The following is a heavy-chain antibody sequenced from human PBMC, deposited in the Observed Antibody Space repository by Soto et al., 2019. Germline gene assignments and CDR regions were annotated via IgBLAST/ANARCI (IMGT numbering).Heavy chain of an antibody. CDR1: GYTYTEYA. CDR2: INVGNGNA. J-gene: IGHJ4*02. V-gene: IGHV1-3*01. CDR3: TSSSERGY. Sequence: VQFVQSGAEVKKPGASVKLSCKTSGYTYTEYAIHWVRQAPGQGLEWMGWINVGNGNAKYSQRVEGRVTMTRDASERKVYMEVGSLASEDKAVYYCTSSSERGYWGQGTLVTVSS.